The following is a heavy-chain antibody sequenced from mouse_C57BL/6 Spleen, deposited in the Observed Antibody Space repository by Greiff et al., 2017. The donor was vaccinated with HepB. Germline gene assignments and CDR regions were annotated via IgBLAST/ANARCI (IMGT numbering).Heavy chain of an antibody. CDR3: ARRAGYHYFDY. Sequence: QVQLQQPGAELVMPGASVKLSCKASGYTFTSYWMHWVKQRPGQGLEWIGEIDPSDSYTNYNQKFKGKSTLTVNKSSSTAYMQISSLTSEDSAVYYCARRAGYHYFDYWGQGTTLTVSS. D-gene: IGHD2-2*01. J-gene: IGHJ2*01. CDR1: GYTFTSYW. CDR2: IDPSDSYT. V-gene: IGHV1-69*01.